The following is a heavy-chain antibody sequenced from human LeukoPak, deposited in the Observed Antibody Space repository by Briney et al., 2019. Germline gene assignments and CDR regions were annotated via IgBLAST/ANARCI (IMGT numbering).Heavy chain of an antibody. D-gene: IGHD5-12*01. CDR2: IYYSGST. Sequence: SETLSLTCTVSGGSISSYYWSWIRQRPGKGLEWIGYIYYSGSTNYNPSLKSRVTISVDTSKNQFSLKLSSVTAADTAVYYCARRRRDGYNFYFDYWGQGTLVTVSS. CDR3: ARRRRDGYNFYFDY. CDR1: GGSISSYY. J-gene: IGHJ4*02. V-gene: IGHV4-59*08.